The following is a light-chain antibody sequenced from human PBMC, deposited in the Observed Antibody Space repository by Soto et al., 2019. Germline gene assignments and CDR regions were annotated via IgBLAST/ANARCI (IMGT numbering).Light chain of an antibody. CDR1: QSVGST. J-gene: IGKJ5*01. CDR2: DTS. Sequence: PAALSVAPGERVTLSCWASQSVGSTLNWYQQRPGQAPRLLIYDTSIRATGIPARFSGSGSGTEFTLTISRLEPEDFAVYYCKQYAGSPITFGQGTRLEIK. V-gene: IGKV3-15*01. CDR3: KQYAGSPIT.